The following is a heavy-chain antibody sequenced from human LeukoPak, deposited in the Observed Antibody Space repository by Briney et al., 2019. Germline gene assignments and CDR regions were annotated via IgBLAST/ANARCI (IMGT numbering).Heavy chain of an antibody. V-gene: IGHV4-61*02. Sequence: SQTLSLTCTVSGGSINSGAYYWSWIRQPAGKGLEWIGRIYTSGTTNYNPSLKSRLTISTDTSKNQFSLKLSSVTPADTAVYYCARDHPHYYYDTSGYYDYWGQGILVTVSS. J-gene: IGHJ4*02. CDR3: ARDHPHYYYDTSGYYDY. D-gene: IGHD3-22*01. CDR2: IYTSGTT. CDR1: GGSINSGAYY.